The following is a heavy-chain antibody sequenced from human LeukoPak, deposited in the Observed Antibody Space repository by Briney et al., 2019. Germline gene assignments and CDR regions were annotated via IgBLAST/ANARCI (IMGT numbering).Heavy chain of an antibody. Sequence: ASVKVSCKASGYTFTSYYMHWVRQAPGQGLEWMGIINPSGGSTSYAQKFQGRVTMTRDMSTSTVYMELSSLRSEDTAIYYCAKGGGSSSNWSYFDYWGQGTLVTVTS. CDR3: AKGGGSSSNWSYFDY. CDR2: INPSGGST. D-gene: IGHD6-13*01. CDR1: GYTFTSYY. J-gene: IGHJ4*02. V-gene: IGHV1-46*01.